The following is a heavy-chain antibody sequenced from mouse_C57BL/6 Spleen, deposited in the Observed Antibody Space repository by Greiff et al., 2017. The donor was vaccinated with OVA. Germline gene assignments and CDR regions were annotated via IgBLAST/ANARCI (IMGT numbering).Heavy chain of an antibody. CDR2: IYPGGGYT. D-gene: IGHD3-3*01. CDR3: ARGAAVDY. V-gene: IGHV1-63*01. Sequence: VKLMESGAELVRPGTSVKMSCKASGYTFTNYWIGWAKQRPGHGLEWIGDIYPGGGYTNYNEKFKGKATLTADKSSSTAYMQFSSLTSEDSAIYYCARGAAVDYWGQGTTLTVSS. CDR1: GYTFTNYW. J-gene: IGHJ2*01.